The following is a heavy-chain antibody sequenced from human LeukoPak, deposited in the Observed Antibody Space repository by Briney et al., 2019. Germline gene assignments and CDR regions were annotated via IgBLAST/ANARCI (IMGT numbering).Heavy chain of an antibody. CDR1: GFMFHDYA. CDR2: ISGDGGST. CDR3: ARESESSGWYDY. D-gene: IGHD6-19*01. Sequence: GGSLRLSCAAPGFMFHDYAIHWVRQAAGKGLEWVSLISGDGGSTFYADSVKGRFTISRDNSKNSLYLQMNSLRSDDTALYYCARESESSGWYDYWGQGTLVTVSS. J-gene: IGHJ4*02. V-gene: IGHV3-43*02.